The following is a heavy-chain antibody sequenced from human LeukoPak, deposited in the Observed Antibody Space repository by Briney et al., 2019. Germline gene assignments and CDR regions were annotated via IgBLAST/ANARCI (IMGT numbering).Heavy chain of an antibody. D-gene: IGHD3-10*01. CDR1: GYTFTSYG. CDR2: INAYNGNT. CDR3: ARELRYYGSGSYYKPGY. V-gene: IGHV1-18*01. Sequence: ASVKVSCKASGYTFTSYGISWVRQAPGQGLEWMGWINAYNGNTNYAQKLQGRVTMTTDTSTSTAYMELRSLRSDDTAVYYCARELRYYGSGSYYKPGYWGQGTLVTVSS. J-gene: IGHJ4*02.